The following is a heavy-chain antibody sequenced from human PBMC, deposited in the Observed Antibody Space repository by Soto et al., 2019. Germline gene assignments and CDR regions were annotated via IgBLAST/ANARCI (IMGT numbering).Heavy chain of an antibody. J-gene: IGHJ4*02. Sequence: QVQLVESGGGVVQPGRSLRLSCAASGFTFSSYGMHWVRQAPGKGLEWVAVIWYDGSNKYYEDSVKGRFTISRDNSKNTLYMQMNSLRAEDTAVYYCAREGDYCGYFDYWGQGTLVTVSS. V-gene: IGHV3-33*01. D-gene: IGHD4-17*01. CDR3: AREGDYCGYFDY. CDR1: GFTFSSYG. CDR2: IWYDGSNK.